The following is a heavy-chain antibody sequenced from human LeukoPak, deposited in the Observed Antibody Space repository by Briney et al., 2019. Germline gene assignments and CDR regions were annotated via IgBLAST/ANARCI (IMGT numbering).Heavy chain of an antibody. CDR1: GFTFSTYW. CDR3: ARRVVCSSASCSSQYYYYAMNV. CDR2: IKQDGSEK. Sequence: GGSLRLSCAASGFTFSTYWMSWVRQAPGKGLEWVANIKQDGSEKYYVDSVRGRFTIPRDNANNSLYLQMNSLRAEDTAVYYCARRVVCSSASCSSQYYYYAMNVWGQGTTVTVSS. J-gene: IGHJ6*02. D-gene: IGHD2-2*01. V-gene: IGHV3-7*02.